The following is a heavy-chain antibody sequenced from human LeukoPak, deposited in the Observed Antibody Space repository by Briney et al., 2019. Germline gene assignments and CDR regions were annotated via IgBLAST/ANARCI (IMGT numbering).Heavy chain of an antibody. D-gene: IGHD5-18*01. Sequence: SETLSLTCTVSGGSISSSRAYWGWIRQPPGKGLEWIGSIYYSKNTYYNPSLKSRVTISADTSKNQFSLTLGSVSATDTAVYYCVSPRGFSYGYFDYWGQGTLVTVS. CDR2: IYYSKNT. CDR1: GGSISSSRAY. CDR3: VSPRGFSYGYFDY. V-gene: IGHV4-39*01. J-gene: IGHJ4*02.